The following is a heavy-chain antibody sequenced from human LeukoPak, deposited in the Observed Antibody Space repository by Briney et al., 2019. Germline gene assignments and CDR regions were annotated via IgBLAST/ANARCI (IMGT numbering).Heavy chain of an antibody. J-gene: IGHJ4*02. Sequence: PSETLSLTCTVSGGSISSSSYYWGWIRQPPGKGLEWIGSIYYSGSTYYNPSLKSRVTISVDTSKNQFSLKLSSVTAADTAVYYCARHPLIGYGDYDYWGQGTLVTVSS. CDR2: IYYSGST. D-gene: IGHD4-17*01. CDR1: GGSISSSSYY. V-gene: IGHV4-39*01. CDR3: ARHPLIGYGDYDY.